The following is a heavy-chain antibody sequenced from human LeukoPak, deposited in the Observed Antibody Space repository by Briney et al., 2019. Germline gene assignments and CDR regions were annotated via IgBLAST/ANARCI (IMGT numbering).Heavy chain of an antibody. CDR2: ISGGGGTT. Sequence: PGGSLRLSCAASRFTFSSYAMSWARQAPGKGLEGVSGISGGGGTTYYADSVKGWFTISRDNSKNTLYLQMNSLRAEDTAVYYCAREVVYYDIKSYFDYWGQGTLVTVSS. CDR3: AREVVYYDIKSYFDY. D-gene: IGHD3-22*01. J-gene: IGHJ4*02. V-gene: IGHV3-23*01. CDR1: RFTFSSYA.